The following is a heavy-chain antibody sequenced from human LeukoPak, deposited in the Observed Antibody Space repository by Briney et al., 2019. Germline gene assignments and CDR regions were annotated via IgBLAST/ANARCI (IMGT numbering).Heavy chain of an antibody. V-gene: IGHV3-15*01. D-gene: IGHD2-15*01. J-gene: IGHJ4*02. Sequence: GGSLRLSCAASGFTFANAWMSWVRQAPGKGLEWVGRIKTKTDGGTTDYAVPVQGRFTISRDDSKNTLYLQMNGLKTEDTAVYYCISEFYGLSGFDQWGQGTLVTVSS. CDR3: ISEFYGLSGFDQ. CDR2: IKTKTDGGTT. CDR1: GFTFANAW.